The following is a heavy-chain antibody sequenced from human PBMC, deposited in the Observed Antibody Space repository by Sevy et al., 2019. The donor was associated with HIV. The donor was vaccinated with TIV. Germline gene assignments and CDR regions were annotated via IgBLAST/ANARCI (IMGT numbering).Heavy chain of an antibody. J-gene: IGHJ6*03. V-gene: IGHV3-15*01. CDR2: IKSKTDGGIT. CDR1: GFTFSNTW. Sequence: GGSLRLSCAASGFTFSNTWMSWIRQAPGKGLEWVGRIKSKTDGGITDYAAPVKGRFSISRDDSKNTLYLQMNSLKTEDTALYYCTKVMEIGQELKSYYMDVWGKGTTVTVSS. CDR3: TKVMEIGQELKSYYMDV. D-gene: IGHD1-26*01.